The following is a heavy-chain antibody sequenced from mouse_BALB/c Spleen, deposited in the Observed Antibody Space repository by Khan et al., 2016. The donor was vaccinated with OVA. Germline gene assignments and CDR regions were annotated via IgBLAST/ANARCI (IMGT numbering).Heavy chain of an antibody. CDR1: GHTFTKYG. CDR3: ARAPYFAYDMDD. CDR2: INTYTGVP. J-gene: IGHJ4*01. V-gene: IGHV9-3-1*01. Sequence: QIQLVQSGPELKKPGETVKISCKASGHTFTKYGMHWVKQAPGKGLKWMGWINTYTGVPKYADDFNGRFAFSLETSASTAYLQINNLKNEDTATYFCARAPYFAYDMDDWGEGTSVTVSS. D-gene: IGHD2-10*01.